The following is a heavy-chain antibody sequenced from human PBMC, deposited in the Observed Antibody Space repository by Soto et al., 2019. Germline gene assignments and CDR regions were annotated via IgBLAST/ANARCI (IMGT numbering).Heavy chain of an antibody. CDR3: AKFLVVVAATSFGPDAFDI. J-gene: IGHJ3*02. D-gene: IGHD2-15*01. Sequence: GGSLRLSCAASGFTFSSYAMSWVRQAPGKGLEWVSAISGSGGSTYYADSVKGRFTISRDNSKNTLYLQMNSLRAEDTAVYYCAKFLVVVAATSFGPDAFDIWGQGTMVTVSS. V-gene: IGHV3-23*01. CDR2: ISGSGGST. CDR1: GFTFSSYA.